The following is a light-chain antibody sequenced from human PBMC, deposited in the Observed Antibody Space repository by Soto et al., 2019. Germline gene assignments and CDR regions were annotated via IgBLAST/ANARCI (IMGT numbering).Light chain of an antibody. V-gene: IGLV2-14*03. CDR3: SSFTSSSTDV. CDR1: SSDIGAYNY. Sequence: QSALTQPASVSGSPGQSITISCTGTSSDIGAYNYVSWYRHHPGKAPKLMIYDVRNRPSGVSNRFSGSKSGNTASLTTSGLQPEDEADYYCSSFTSSSTDVFGTGTKVTVL. CDR2: DVR. J-gene: IGLJ1*01.